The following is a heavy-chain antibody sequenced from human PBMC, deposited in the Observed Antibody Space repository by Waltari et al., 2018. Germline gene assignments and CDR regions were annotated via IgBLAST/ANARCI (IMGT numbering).Heavy chain of an antibody. D-gene: IGHD4-17*01. CDR1: GRSLTPNYN. V-gene: IGHV4-39*01. CDR2: MQYRGST. Sequence: QLQLQESGPGLVRPSETLSLTCTVSGRSLTPNYNWAWIPQPPGKGLEWMGNMQYRGSTFYNPSLMSRVTISLDTSKNQFSLTLTSVDAADTAVYFCGRIAFGDDGGYFQYWGQGTLVTVSS. J-gene: IGHJ1*01. CDR3: GRIAFGDDGGYFQY.